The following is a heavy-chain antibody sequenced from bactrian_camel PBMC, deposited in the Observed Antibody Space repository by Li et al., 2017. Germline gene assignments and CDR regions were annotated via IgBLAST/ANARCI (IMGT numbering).Heavy chain of an antibody. CDR2: IDSKGNT. J-gene: IGHJ4*01. Sequence: HVQLVESGGGSVQAGGSLRLSCVASGYSFSSACMGWFRQAPGKKRVGVAGIDSKGNTSYADSVEGRFTISKDAAKNTLYLQMNSLKPEDTAMYYCAADFTHAICNSFELATYNYWGQGTQVTVS. D-gene: IGHD4*01. V-gene: IGHV3S53*01. CDR1: GYSFSSAC. CDR3: AADFTHAICNSFELATYNY.